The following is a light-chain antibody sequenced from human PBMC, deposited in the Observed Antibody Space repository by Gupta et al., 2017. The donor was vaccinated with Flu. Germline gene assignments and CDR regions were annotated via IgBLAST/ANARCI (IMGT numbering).Light chain of an antibody. J-gene: IGKJ2*01. CDR1: QNIGIS. V-gene: IGKV1-39*01. CDR3: QQTYSPPQDT. CDR2: AAS. Sequence: DIHMTQSPSSLSASIGDTVSIACRASQNIGISLIWYQQKPGKAPQLIIYAASTLQPGVPSRFSGSGSGTDFTLTITGLQPEDFASYHCQQTYSPPQDTFGQGTNLEIK.